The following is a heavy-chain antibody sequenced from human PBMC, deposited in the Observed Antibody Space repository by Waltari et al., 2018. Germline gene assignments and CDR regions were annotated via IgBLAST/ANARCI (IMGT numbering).Heavy chain of an antibody. CDR1: GFTFSSYG. V-gene: IGHV3-30*02. CDR2: IRYDGSNK. Sequence: QVQLVESGGGVVQPGGSLRLSCAASGFTFSSYGMHWVRQAPGKGLEWVAFIRYDGSNKYYADSVKGRFTISRDNSKNTLYLQMTSLRAEDTAVYYCAKGGGGELSYYYYYMDVWGKGTTVTVSS. D-gene: IGHD3-16*02. J-gene: IGHJ6*03. CDR3: AKGGGGELSYYYYYMDV.